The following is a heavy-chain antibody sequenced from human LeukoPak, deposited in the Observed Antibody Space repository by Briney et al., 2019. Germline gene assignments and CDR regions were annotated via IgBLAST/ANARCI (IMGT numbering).Heavy chain of an antibody. J-gene: IGHJ4*02. D-gene: IGHD3-22*01. Sequence: GGSLRLSCAASGFTVSSNYMSWVRQAPGKGLEWVSVIYSGGSTYYADSVKGRFTISRDNSKNTLYLQMNSLRAEDTAVYYCARGIRYYDSSGQYCFDYWGQGTLVTVSP. CDR3: ARGIRYYDSSGQYCFDY. V-gene: IGHV3-66*01. CDR1: GFTVSSNY. CDR2: IYSGGST.